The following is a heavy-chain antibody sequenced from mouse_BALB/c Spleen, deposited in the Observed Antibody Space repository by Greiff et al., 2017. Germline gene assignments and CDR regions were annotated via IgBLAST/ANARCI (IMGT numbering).Heavy chain of an antibody. D-gene: IGHD2-4*01. CDR3: ARDIYYDYDGAMDY. Sequence: VQLKESGGGLVQPGGSLRLSCATSGFTFTDYYMSWVRQPPGKALEWLGFIRNKANGYTTEYSASVKGRFTISRDNSQSILYLQMNTLRAEDSATYYCARDIYYDYDGAMDYWGQGTSVTVSS. CDR2: IRNKANGYTT. V-gene: IGHV7-3*02. J-gene: IGHJ4*01. CDR1: GFTFTDYY.